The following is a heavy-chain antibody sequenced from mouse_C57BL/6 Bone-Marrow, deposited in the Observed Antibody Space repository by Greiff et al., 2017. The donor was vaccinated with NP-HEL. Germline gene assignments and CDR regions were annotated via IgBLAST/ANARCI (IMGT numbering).Heavy chain of an antibody. J-gene: IGHJ4*01. CDR3: ARCYGSYYYAMDY. CDR1: GYSITSDY. Sequence: EVKLQESGPGLAKPSQTLSLTCSVTGYSITSDYWNWIRKFPGNKLEYMGYISYSGSTYYNPSLKSRIPITRDTSKNQYYLQLNSVTTEDTATYYCARCYGSYYYAMDYWGQGTSVTVSS. CDR2: ISYSGST. V-gene: IGHV3-8*01. D-gene: IGHD1-1*01.